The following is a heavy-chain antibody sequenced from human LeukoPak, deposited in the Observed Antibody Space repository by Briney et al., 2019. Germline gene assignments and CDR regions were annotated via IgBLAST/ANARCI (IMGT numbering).Heavy chain of an antibody. CDR3: ARANYEILTGYLYFDY. CDR2: IYSGGST. V-gene: IGHV3-66*01. J-gene: IGHJ4*02. Sequence: GGSLRLPCAASGFTVNSNYMSWVRQAPGKGLEWVSIIYSGGSTHYGDSVKGRFTISRDNSKNTLYLQMNSLRAEDTAVYYCARANYEILTGYLYFDYWGQGTLVTVSS. CDR1: GFTVNSNY. D-gene: IGHD3-9*01.